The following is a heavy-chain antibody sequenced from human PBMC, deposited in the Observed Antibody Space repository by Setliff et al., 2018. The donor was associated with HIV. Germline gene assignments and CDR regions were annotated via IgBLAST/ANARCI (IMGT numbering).Heavy chain of an antibody. CDR2: ISVYNGNT. Sequence: AAVKVSCKASTYTFSSYVINWVRQAPGQGLEWMGRISVYNGNTIYAQKLQGRVIMTTDTSTSTAYMELSSLRSDDTAMYYCATQRDIVMVPGQGGFDIWAQGTMVTVS. D-gene: IGHD2-2*01. CDR1: TYTFSSYV. V-gene: IGHV1-18*01. J-gene: IGHJ3*02. CDR3: ATQRDIVMVPGQGGFDI.